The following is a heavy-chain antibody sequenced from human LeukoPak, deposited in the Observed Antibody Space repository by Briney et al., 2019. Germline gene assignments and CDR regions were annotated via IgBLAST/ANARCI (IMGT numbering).Heavy chain of an antibody. D-gene: IGHD4-17*01. V-gene: IGHV1-69*04. CDR1: GGTFSSYA. J-gene: IGHJ4*02. Sequence: SVKVSCTASGGTFSSYAISWVRQAPGQGLEWMGRIIPILGIANYAQKFQGRVTITADKSTSTAYMELSSLRSEDTAVYYCAREVHGDRYYFDYWGQGTLVTVSS. CDR2: IIPILGIA. CDR3: AREVHGDRYYFDY.